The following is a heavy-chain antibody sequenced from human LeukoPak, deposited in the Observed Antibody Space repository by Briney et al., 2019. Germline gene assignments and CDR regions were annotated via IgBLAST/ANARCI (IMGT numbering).Heavy chain of an antibody. CDR2: IKSKTDGGTT. V-gene: IGHV3-15*01. J-gene: IGHJ3*02. CDR1: GFTFSSYA. Sequence: GGSLRLSCAASGFTFSSYAMHWVRQAPGKGLEWVGRIKSKTDGGTTDYAAPVKGRFTISRDDSKNTLYLQMNSLKTEDTAVHYCTTATYYDFWSGYDIWGQGTMVTVSS. D-gene: IGHD3-3*01. CDR3: TTATYYDFWSGYDI.